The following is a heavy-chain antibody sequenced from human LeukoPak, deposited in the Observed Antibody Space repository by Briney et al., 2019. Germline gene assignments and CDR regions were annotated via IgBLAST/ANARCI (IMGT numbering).Heavy chain of an antibody. CDR3: ARDTLKGGLDY. CDR1: GYSISSGYY. V-gene: IGHV4-30-4*08. D-gene: IGHD2-2*02. CDR2: IYYSGST. Sequence: PSETLSLTCAVSGYSISSGYYWSWIRQPPGKGLEWIGYIYYSGSTYYNPSLKSRVTISVDTSKNQFSLKLSSVTAADTAVYYCARDTLKGGLDYWGQGTLVTVSS. J-gene: IGHJ4*02.